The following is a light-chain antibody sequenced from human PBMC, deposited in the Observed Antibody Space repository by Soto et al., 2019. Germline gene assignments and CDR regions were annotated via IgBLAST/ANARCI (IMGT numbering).Light chain of an antibody. J-gene: IGLJ3*02. CDR2: EAT. Sequence: QSALTQPASVSGSPEQSITISCTGTSRDVGSYNLVSWYQQQPGKAPKVMICEATKRPSGVSNRFSSSKSGNTASLKSSGLQAEDEANYYCCAYAGICTVVLGGGTKLTV. CDR3: CAYAGICTVV. CDR1: SRDVGSYNL. V-gene: IGLV2-23*01.